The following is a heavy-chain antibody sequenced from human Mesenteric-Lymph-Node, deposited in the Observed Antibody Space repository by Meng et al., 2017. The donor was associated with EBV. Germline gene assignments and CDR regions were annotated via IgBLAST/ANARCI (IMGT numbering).Heavy chain of an antibody. Sequence: QLPLQESGPGLVTPSETLSLPCTVSGGSISSTTYYWGWIRQPPGKALEWIGSFYYTGSIYYNPSLKSRVTISVDTSTNKLSLKLSSVTAADTAVYYCTKHYLVIAGRVDHWGQGALVTVSS. CDR3: TKHYLVIAGRVDH. CDR1: GGSISSTTYY. J-gene: IGHJ4*02. D-gene: IGHD2-15*01. V-gene: IGHV4-39*01. CDR2: FYYTGSI.